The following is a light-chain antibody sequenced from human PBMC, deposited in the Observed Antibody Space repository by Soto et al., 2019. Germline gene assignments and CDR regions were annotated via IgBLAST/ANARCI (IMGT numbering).Light chain of an antibody. CDR3: QTWVGTDNVV. V-gene: IGLV4-69*01. Sequence: QSVLTQSPSASASLGASVKVTCTLSSGHSSYAIAWHQQQPEKGPRYLMKLNSDGSHSKGDGIPDRFSGSSSGAERYLTISSLQSGDEADHYCQTWVGTDNVVFGGGTKLTVL. CDR1: SGHSSYA. CDR2: LNSDGSH. J-gene: IGLJ2*01.